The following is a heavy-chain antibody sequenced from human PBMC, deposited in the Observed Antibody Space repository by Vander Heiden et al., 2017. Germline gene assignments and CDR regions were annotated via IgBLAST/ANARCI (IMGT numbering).Heavy chain of an antibody. V-gene: IGHV3-33*01. CDR2: IWYDGSNK. J-gene: IGHJ4*02. D-gene: IGHD6-13*01. CDR3: ARDQSSWPLDY. Sequence: QVQLVESGGGVVQPGRSMRLSCAASGFTFSSYGRNWVRQGPGKGLGGVAVIWYDGSNKYYADSVKGRFTISRDNSKNTLYLQMNSLRAEDTAVYYCARDQSSWPLDYWGQGTLVTVSS. CDR1: GFTFSSYG.